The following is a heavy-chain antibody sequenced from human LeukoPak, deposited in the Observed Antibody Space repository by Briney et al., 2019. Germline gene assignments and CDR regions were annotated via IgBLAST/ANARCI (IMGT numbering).Heavy chain of an antibody. V-gene: IGHV4-34*01. CDR3: ARAPYSSGWYYFDY. CDR1: GGSFSGYY. CDR2: INHSGST. Sequence: PSETLSLTCAVYGGSFSGYYWSWIRQPPGKGLEWIGEINHSGSTNYNPSLKSRVTIPVDTSKNQFSLKLSSVTAADTAVYYCARAPYSSGWYYFDYWGQGTLVTVSS. J-gene: IGHJ4*02. D-gene: IGHD6-19*01.